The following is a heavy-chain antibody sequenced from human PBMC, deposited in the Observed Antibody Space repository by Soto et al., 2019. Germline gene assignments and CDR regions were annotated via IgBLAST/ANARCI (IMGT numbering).Heavy chain of an antibody. CDR3: AKEGRLRSPAGDYFDS. D-gene: IGHD3-10*01. J-gene: IGHJ4*02. V-gene: IGHV3-23*01. CDR2: GGRFGNT. Sequence: GGSLRLSCEGSGFSFPDYDMNWVRQTPGKGLEWVAAGGRFGNTYYRDSVRGRFTISRDDSRNTVYLQMNRLRVEDTAVYFCAKEGRLRSPAGDYFDSWGQGSLVTVSS. CDR1: GFSFPDYD.